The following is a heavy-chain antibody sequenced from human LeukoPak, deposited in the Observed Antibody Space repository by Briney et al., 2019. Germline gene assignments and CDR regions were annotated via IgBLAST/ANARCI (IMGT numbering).Heavy chain of an antibody. J-gene: IGHJ4*02. Sequence: GPSLRLSSAASGFTFSSYAMNWVRQAPWNGLEWFSGTGSTGFSTFYADSVKGRFTVSRDNSKNTLSLQMNSLRAEDTAVYYCAKDPGVVPAHYFDYWGQGTLVTVSS. CDR2: TGSTGFST. CDR3: AKDPGVVPAHYFDY. D-gene: IGHD2-2*01. CDR1: GFTFSSYA. V-gene: IGHV3-23*01.